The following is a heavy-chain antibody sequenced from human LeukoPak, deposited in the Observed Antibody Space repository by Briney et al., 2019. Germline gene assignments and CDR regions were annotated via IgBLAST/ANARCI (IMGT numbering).Heavy chain of an antibody. D-gene: IGHD6-19*01. CDR3: AKDSFVGAVAAPFDY. CDR2: IGGSSGST. Sequence: PGGSLRLSCAASGFTFSTYAMSWVRQAPGKGLEWVSAIGGSSGSTNYADSVKSRFTISRDNSKSTLYLQMNSLRAEDTAIYYCAKDSFVGAVAAPFDYWGQGTLVTVSS. V-gene: IGHV3-23*01. CDR1: GFTFSTYA. J-gene: IGHJ4*02.